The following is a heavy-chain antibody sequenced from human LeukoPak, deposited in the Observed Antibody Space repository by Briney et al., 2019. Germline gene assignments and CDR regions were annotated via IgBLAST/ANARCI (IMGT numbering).Heavy chain of an antibody. J-gene: IGHJ5*02. V-gene: IGHV3-74*01. Sequence: GGSLRLSCAASGFTFSSYWMHWVRQAPGKGLVWVSRINSDGSSTSYADSVKGRFTISRDNAKNTLYLQMNSLRAEDTAVYYCASTNARTNWFDPWGQGTLVTVSS. CDR2: INSDGSST. D-gene: IGHD2-2*01. CDR3: ASTNARTNWFDP. CDR1: GFTFSSYW.